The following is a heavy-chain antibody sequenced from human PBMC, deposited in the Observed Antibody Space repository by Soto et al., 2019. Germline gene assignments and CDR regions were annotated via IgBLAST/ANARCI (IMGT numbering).Heavy chain of an antibody. V-gene: IGHV3-23*01. D-gene: IGHD3-3*01. J-gene: IGHJ6*02. Sequence: GSLRLSCAASGFTFSSYAMSWVRQAPGKGLEWVSAISGSGGSTYYADSVKGRFTISRDNSKNTLYLQMNSLRAEDTAVYYCAKDSQGAYYDFWSGYRYYYYGMAVWGQGNTVTVSS. CDR2: ISGSGGST. CDR3: AKDSQGAYYDFWSGYRYYYYGMAV. CDR1: GFTFSSYA.